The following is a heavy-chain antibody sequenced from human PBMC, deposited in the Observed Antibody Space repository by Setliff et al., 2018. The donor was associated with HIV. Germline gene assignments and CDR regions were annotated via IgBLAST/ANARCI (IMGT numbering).Heavy chain of an antibody. CDR2: ISSSSSYI. Sequence: GGSLRLSCAASGFTFSNYKMIWVRQAPGKGLEWVSSISSSSSYIFYTDSVNGRFTISRDNAKNSVHLQMTSLRAEDTAVYYCASSGSGSYINWFGPWGQGTLVTVSS. CDR3: ASSGSGSYINWFGP. J-gene: IGHJ5*02. D-gene: IGHD3-10*01. V-gene: IGHV3-21*01. CDR1: GFTFSNYK.